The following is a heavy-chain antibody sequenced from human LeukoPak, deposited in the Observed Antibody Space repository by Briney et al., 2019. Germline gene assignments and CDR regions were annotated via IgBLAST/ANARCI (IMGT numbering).Heavy chain of an antibody. D-gene: IGHD6-13*01. CDR3: AREREIAAAADQNWYFDL. Sequence: GASVKASCKASGYTFTSYYMHWVRQAPGQGLEWMGIINPSGGSTSYAQKFQGRVTMTRDTSTSTVYMELSSLRSEDTAVYYCAREREIAAAADQNWYFDLWGRGTLVTVSS. CDR2: INPSGGST. V-gene: IGHV1-46*01. CDR1: GYTFTSYY. J-gene: IGHJ2*01.